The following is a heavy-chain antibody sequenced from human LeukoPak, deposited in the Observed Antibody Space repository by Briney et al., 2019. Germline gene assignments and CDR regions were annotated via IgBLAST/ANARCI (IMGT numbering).Heavy chain of an antibody. Sequence: GGSLKLSCAGSGFIFGDSAIHWVRQDSGKGLEWVGLIDRKVKGYATAFAASVKGRFTISRDDSQNTAFLHMDTLKTEDTALYYCTKDSGTYNWLDPWGQGTLVTVSS. J-gene: IGHJ5*02. CDR1: GFIFGDSA. CDR3: TKDSGTYNWLDP. V-gene: IGHV3-73*01. CDR2: IDRKVKGYAT. D-gene: IGHD1-26*01.